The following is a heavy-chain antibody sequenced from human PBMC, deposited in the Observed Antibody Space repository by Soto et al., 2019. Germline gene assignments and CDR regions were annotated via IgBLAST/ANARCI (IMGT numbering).Heavy chain of an antibody. D-gene: IGHD2-15*01. V-gene: IGHV4-59*08. J-gene: IGHJ4*02. CDR3: ARHEVGFCSGGSCPYYFDY. Sequence: SPSLQSRVTISVDTSKNQFSLELNSVTATDTAVYYCARHEVGFCSGGSCPYYFDYWGQGILVTVSS.